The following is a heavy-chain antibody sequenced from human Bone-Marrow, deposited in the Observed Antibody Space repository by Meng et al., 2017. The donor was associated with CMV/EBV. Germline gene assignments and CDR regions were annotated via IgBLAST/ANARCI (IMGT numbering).Heavy chain of an antibody. D-gene: IGHD2-15*01. CDR2: ISSSSSTI. V-gene: IGHV3-48*04. Sequence: GGSLRLSCAASGFTFSSYSMNWVRQAPGKGLEWVSYISSSSSTIYYADSVKGRFTISRDNAKNSLYLQMNSLRAEDTAVYYCARIARHCSGGSCYSFANYWYFDLWGRGTLVTVSS. J-gene: IGHJ2*01. CDR1: GFTFSSYS. CDR3: ARIARHCSGGSCYSFANYWYFDL.